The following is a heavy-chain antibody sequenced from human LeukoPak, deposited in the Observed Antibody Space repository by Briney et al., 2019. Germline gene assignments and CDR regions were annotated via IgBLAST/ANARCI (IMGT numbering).Heavy chain of an antibody. CDR1: GYTFTSYG. J-gene: IGHJ4*02. CDR3: ARGGKRITIFGVVTSSFDY. CDR2: ISAYNGNT. V-gene: IGHV1-18*01. Sequence: ASVKVSCTASGYTFTSYGISWVRQAPGQGLDWMGWISAYNGNTNYAQKLHGRVTMTTDTSTSTAYMELRSLRSDDTAVYYCARGGKRITIFGVVTSSFDYWGQGTLVTVSP. D-gene: IGHD3-3*01.